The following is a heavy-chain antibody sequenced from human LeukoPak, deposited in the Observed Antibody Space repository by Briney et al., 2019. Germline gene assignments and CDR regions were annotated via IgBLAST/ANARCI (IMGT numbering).Heavy chain of an antibody. CDR2: IGGSGDET. J-gene: IGHJ4*02. D-gene: IGHD4-23*01. CDR3: ARRAGGYSHPYDY. Sequence: GGSLGLSCAASGFTFSSFAMNWVRQAPGKGLQWVSSIGGSGDETYYADSVKGRFTISRDNSKNTLYLQMNSLRAEDTAVYYCARRAGGYSHPYDYWGQGILVTVSS. V-gene: IGHV3-23*01. CDR1: GFTFSSFA.